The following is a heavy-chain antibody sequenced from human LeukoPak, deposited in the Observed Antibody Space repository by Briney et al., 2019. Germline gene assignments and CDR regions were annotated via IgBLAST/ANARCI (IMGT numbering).Heavy chain of an antibody. CDR3: AKPLQYSSRWYFDY. Sequence: GGSLRLSCAASGFTFSTYAMNWVRQAPGKGLEWVSTISGSGGTPHYADSVKGRFTISRDNSKNTLYLQMDSLRAEDTAVYYCAKPLQYSSRWYFDYWGQGTLVTVSS. D-gene: IGHD6-13*01. V-gene: IGHV3-23*01. CDR1: GFTFSTYA. CDR2: ISGSGGTP. J-gene: IGHJ4*02.